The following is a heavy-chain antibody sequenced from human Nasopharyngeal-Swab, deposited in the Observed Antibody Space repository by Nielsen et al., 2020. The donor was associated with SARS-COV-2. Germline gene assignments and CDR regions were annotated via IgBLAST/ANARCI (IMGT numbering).Heavy chain of an antibody. J-gene: IGHJ6*03. D-gene: IGHD3-22*01. Sequence: GESLKISCKGSGYIFTTYWIAWVRQMPGKGLEWMGIIYVGDSDTRYSPSFQGRATISADKSISTAYLQWSSLKTSDTAMYYCARLPRHSSASINYYYYMDVWGKGTTVTVSS. V-gene: IGHV5-51*01. CDR1: GYIFTTYW. CDR3: ARLPRHSSASINYYYYMDV. CDR2: IYVGDSDT.